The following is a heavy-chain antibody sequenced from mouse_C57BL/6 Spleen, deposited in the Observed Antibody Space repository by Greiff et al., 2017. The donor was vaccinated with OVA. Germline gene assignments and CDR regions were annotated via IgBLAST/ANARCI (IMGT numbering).Heavy chain of an antibody. CDR1: GFTFSDYG. D-gene: IGHD2-1*01. CDR3: ARGGGNYVRYFDY. J-gene: IGHJ2*01. Sequence: EVQLKESGGGLVKPGGSLKLSCAASGFTFSDYGMHWVRQAPEKGLEWVAYISSGSSTIYYADTVKGRFTISRDNAKNTLFLQMTSLRSEDTAMYYCARGGGNYVRYFDYWGQGTTLTVSS. CDR2: ISSGSSTI. V-gene: IGHV5-17*01.